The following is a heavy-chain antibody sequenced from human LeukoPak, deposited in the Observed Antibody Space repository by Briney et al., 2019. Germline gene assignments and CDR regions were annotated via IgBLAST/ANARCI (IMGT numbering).Heavy chain of an antibody. V-gene: IGHV3-21*01. CDR2: ISSSSSYI. Sequence: GGSLRLSCAASGFTFSSYSMNWVRQAPGKGLEWVSSISSSSSYIYYADSVKGRFTISRDNAKNSLYLQMNSLRAGDTAVYYCARDGRYCSGGFCYPHWGQGTLVTVSS. J-gene: IGHJ4*02. D-gene: IGHD2-15*01. CDR3: ARDGRYCSGGFCYPH. CDR1: GFTFSSYS.